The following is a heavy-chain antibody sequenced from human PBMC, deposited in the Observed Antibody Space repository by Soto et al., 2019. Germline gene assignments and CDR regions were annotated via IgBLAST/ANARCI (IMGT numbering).Heavy chain of an antibody. CDR2: IYYSGST. CDR3: ARASDSSSWYIPNFDY. CDR1: GGSISSYY. J-gene: IGHJ4*02. V-gene: IGHV4-59*01. D-gene: IGHD6-13*01. Sequence: SETLSLTCTVSGGSISSYYWSWIRQPPGKGLELIGYIYYSGSTNYNPSLKSRVTISVDTSKIHFSLKLSSVTAADTAVYYCARASDSSSWYIPNFDYWGQGTLVTVS.